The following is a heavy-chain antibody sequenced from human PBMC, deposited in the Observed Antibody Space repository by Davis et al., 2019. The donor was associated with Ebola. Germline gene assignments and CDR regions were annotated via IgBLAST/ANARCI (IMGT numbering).Heavy chain of an antibody. J-gene: IGHJ4*02. V-gene: IGHV3-53*01. CDR2: IYSGGSI. CDR3: ARYYYDSSGRRSGFDY. D-gene: IGHD3-22*01. CDR1: GFTVSSNY. Sequence: PGGSLRLSCAASGFTVSSNYMSWVRQAPGKGLEWVSVIYSGGSIYYADSVKGRFTISRDNAKNSLYLQMNSLRAEDTAVYYCARYYYDSSGRRSGFDYWGQGTLVTVSS.